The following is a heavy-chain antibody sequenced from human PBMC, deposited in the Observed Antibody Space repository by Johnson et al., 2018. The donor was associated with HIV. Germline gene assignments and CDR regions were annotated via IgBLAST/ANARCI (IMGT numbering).Heavy chain of an antibody. D-gene: IGHD6-13*01. CDR2: ISWNSGSI. V-gene: IGHV3-20*04. CDR1: GFTFDDYG. J-gene: IGHJ3*02. CDR3: ARVKQQVVRVGSDAFDI. Sequence: VQLVESGGGVVRPGGSLRLSCAASGFTFDDYGMSWVRQAPGKGLEWVSGISWNSGSIGYADSVKGRFTISRDNSKNTLYLQMNSLRAEDTAVYYCARVKQQVVRVGSDAFDIWGQGTMVTVSS.